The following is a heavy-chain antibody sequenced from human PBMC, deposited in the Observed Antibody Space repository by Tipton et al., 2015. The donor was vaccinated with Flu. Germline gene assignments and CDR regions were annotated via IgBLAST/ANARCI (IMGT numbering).Heavy chain of an antibody. D-gene: IGHD4-17*01. CDR2: IYYSGST. CDR1: GGSISSGGAY. J-gene: IGHJ5*02. Sequence: TLSLTCTVSGGSISSGGAYWSWIRQHPGEGLEWIASIYYSGSTYYNPSLRSRVTIAVDRPKNQLSLRLTSVTAADTAVYYCARRDYGTYVSEPKNWFDPWGQGTLVTVSS. CDR3: ARRDYGTYVSEPKNWFDP. V-gene: IGHV4-31*03.